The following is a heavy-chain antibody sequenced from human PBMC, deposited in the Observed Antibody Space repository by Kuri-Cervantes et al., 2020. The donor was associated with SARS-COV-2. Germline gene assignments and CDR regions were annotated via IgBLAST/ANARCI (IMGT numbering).Heavy chain of an antibody. D-gene: IGHD2-15*01. V-gene: IGHV5-51*01. CDR1: GYSFTSYW. J-gene: IGHJ6*02. Sequence: GGSLRLSCKGSGYSFTSYWIGWVRQMPGKGLEWMGIIYPGVSDTRYSPSFQGQVTISADKSISTAYLQWSSLKASDTAMYYCARSAAPPALYYGMDVWGQGTTVTVSS. CDR3: ARSAAPPALYYGMDV. CDR2: IYPGVSDT.